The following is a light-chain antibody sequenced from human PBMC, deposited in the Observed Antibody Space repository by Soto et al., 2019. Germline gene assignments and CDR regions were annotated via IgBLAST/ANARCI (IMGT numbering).Light chain of an antibody. J-gene: IGKJ2*01. CDR2: GAS. CDR1: QSVTSCY. V-gene: IGKV3-20*01. Sequence: EIVLTQSPGPLSLSPGERATLSCRASQSVTSCYLAWYQQKPGQAPRLLIYGASSRATGIPDRFSGGGAAADFSLTTSRLETEDIAVYNCQQYGRSPPYTFGQGTNLEIK. CDR3: QQYGRSPPYT.